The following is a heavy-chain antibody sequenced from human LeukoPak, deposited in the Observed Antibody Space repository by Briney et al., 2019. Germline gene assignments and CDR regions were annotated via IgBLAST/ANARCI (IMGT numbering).Heavy chain of an antibody. Sequence: SHTLSLTCAVSGYSTSIGYYWGWIRQPPGKGLEWIGNMSQTGNTYYNPSVKSRATVSVDTSRNQFSLKLTSVTAADTAVYYCARVRYGGDSGYYLDYWGQGTLVTVSS. J-gene: IGHJ4*02. CDR2: MSQTGNT. CDR1: GYSTSIGYY. V-gene: IGHV4-38-2*01. D-gene: IGHD4-23*01. CDR3: ARVRYGGDSGYYLDY.